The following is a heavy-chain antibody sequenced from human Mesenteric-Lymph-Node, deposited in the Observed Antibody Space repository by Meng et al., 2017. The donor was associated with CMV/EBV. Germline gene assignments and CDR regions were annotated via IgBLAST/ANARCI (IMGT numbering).Heavy chain of an antibody. CDR3: ARGGDYYYYYGMDV. V-gene: IGHV4-59*01. CDR1: GGSISNYF. J-gene: IGHJ6*02. CDR2: IYYSGST. D-gene: IGHD3-16*01. Sequence: SETLSLTCTVSGGSISNYFWSWIRQPPGKRLEWIGYIYYSGSTNYNPSLKSRVTISVDTSKNQFSLKLSSVTAADTAVYYCARGGDYYYYYGMDVWGQGTTVTVSS.